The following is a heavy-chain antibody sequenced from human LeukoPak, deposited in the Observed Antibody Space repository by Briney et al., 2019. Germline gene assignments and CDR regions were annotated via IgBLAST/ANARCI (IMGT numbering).Heavy chain of an antibody. V-gene: IGHV1-2*02. CDR2: INPNSGGT. CDR1: GYTFTGYY. CDR3: ARGPYYYMDV. J-gene: IGHJ6*03. Sequence: ASVKVSCKASGYTFTGYYMHWVRQAPGQGLEWMGWINPNSGGTSYAQKLQGRVTMTTDTSTSTAYMELRSLRSDDTAVYYCARGPYYYMDVWGKGTTVTVSS.